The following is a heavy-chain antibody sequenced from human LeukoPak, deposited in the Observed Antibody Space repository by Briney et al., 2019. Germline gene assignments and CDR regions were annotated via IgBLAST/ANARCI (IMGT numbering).Heavy chain of an antibody. CDR2: INHSGST. D-gene: IGHD3-22*01. Sequence: SETLSLTCTVSGGSISNTSYYWGWIRQPPWKGLEWIGEINHSGSTNYNPSLKSRVTISVDTSKNQFSLKLSSVTAADTAVYYCARVRRTSGYYSPRYYYYYMDVWGKGTTVTVSS. CDR3: ARVRRTSGYYSPRYYYYYMDV. CDR1: GGSISNTSYY. J-gene: IGHJ6*03. V-gene: IGHV4-39*07.